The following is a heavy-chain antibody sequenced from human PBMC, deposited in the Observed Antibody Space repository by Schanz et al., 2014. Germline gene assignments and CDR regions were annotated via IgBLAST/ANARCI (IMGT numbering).Heavy chain of an antibody. CDR3: ATLDYADSVS. CDR2: INGYNGHT. V-gene: IGHV1-18*01. J-gene: IGHJ5*02. Sequence: QILLVQPGPEVKKPGASVTVSCKASGYDFHIYAYSWVRQAPGQGLEWMGWINGYNGHTLYAQKFQGRVTMTTDTSTSTSYMELTSLRFDDTAVYYCATLDYADSVSWGQGTLVTVSS. CDR1: GYDFHIYA. D-gene: IGHD4-17*01.